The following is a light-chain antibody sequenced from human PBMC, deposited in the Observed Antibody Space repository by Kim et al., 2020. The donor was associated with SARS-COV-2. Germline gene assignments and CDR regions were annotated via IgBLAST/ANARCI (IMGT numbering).Light chain of an antibody. CDR1: SASSGSKT. CDR3: AACDDSLNGFYV. CDR2: SNN. Sequence: VTITFSGSSASSGSKTGNWYQQPPGTASKHLIYSNNQPPSGVPDRFSGSKSGTSASLAISGLQSEDEADYYCAACDDSLNGFYVFGTGTKVTVL. V-gene: IGLV1-44*01. J-gene: IGLJ1*01.